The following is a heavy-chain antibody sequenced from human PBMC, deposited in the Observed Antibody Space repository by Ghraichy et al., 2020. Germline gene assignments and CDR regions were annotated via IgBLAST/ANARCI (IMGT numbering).Heavy chain of an antibody. CDR1: GFTFSNYG. CDR3: ARDRAREQGWFDP. J-gene: IGHJ5*02. Sequence: LSLTCAASGFTFSNYGMHWVRQAPGKGLEWVAVISYDGSNKDYADSVKGRFTISRDNSKNTLYLQMNSLRAEDTALYYCARDRAREQGWFDPWGQGTLVTVSS. CDR2: ISYDGSNK. V-gene: IGHV3-30-3*01. D-gene: IGHD1-26*01.